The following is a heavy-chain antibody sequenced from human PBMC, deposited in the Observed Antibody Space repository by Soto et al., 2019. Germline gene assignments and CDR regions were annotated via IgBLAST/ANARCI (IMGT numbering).Heavy chain of an antibody. V-gene: IGHV4-34*01. D-gene: IGHD3-22*01. CDR2: INHSGST. CDR3: ARVGFYYDSSGYYYFDY. J-gene: IGHJ4*02. CDR1: GGSFSGYY. Sequence: SETLSLTCAVYGGSFSGYYWSWIRQPPGKGLEWIGEINHSGSTNYNPSLKSRVTISVDTSKNQFSLKLSSVTAADTAVYYCARVGFYYDSSGYYYFDYWGQGNLVTFSS.